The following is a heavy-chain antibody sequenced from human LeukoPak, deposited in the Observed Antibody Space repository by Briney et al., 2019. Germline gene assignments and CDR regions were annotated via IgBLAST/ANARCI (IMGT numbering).Heavy chain of an antibody. D-gene: IGHD2-15*01. J-gene: IGHJ3*02. V-gene: IGHV3-23*01. CDR1: GFSFSSYA. CDR3: AKDRFCSGAGCSDAFDI. CDR2: ISGSDGTT. Sequence: GGSLRLSCAAAGFSFSSYAMSWVRQAPGKGLEWVSYISGSDGTTYYADSVKGRFTISRDNSKSTLYLQMNSLRAGDTAVCFCAKDRFCSGAGCSDAFDIWGQGTMVTVSS.